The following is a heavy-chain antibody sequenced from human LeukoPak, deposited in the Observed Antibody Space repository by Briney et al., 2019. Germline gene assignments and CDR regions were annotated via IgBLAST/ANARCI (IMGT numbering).Heavy chain of an antibody. Sequence: ASVKVSCKASGYTFTSYDINWVRQATGQGLEWMGWMNPNSGDTNYAQHFQGRVTMTTDTSTSTAYMELSRLRSDDTAVYYCASHYYVSSGYYYDEKYFHGWGQGTLVTVSS. CDR2: MNPNSGDT. D-gene: IGHD3-22*01. V-gene: IGHV1-2*02. CDR3: ASHYYVSSGYYYDEKYFHG. CDR1: GYTFTSYD. J-gene: IGHJ1*01.